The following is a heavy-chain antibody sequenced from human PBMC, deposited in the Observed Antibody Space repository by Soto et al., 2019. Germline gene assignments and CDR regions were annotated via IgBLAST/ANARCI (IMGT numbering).Heavy chain of an antibody. CDR3: ARRWGAAFDY. J-gene: IGHJ4*02. V-gene: IGHV4-59*08. CDR1: GGSISSYY. Sequence: QVQLQESGPGLVKPSETLSLTCTVSGGSISSYYWSWIRQPPGKGLEWIGYIYYSGSTNYNPSLKSRLPRAVDTSNNRFSLKLSSVTAADTAVYYCARRWGAAFDYWGQGTLVTVSS. CDR2: IYYSGST. D-gene: IGHD1-26*01.